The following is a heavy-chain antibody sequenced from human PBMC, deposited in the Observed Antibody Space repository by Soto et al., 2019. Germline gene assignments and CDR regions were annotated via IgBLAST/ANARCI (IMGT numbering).Heavy chain of an antibody. Sequence: HPGGSLRLSCAASGFTFTTYGMSWVRQAPGKGLEWVSTISTTGSDSYYADSVKGRFTVSRDNSKNTLFLDMNSLRAEDTATYYCAKQGHYYYFDYWGRGTLVTVSS. CDR3: AKQGHYYYFDY. D-gene: IGHD1-26*01. J-gene: IGHJ4*02. CDR1: GFTFTTYG. CDR2: ISTTGSDS. V-gene: IGHV3-23*01.